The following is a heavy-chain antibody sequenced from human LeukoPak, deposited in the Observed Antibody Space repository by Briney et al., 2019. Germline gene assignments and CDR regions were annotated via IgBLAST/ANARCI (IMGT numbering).Heavy chain of an antibody. V-gene: IGHV3-23*01. Sequence: GGSLRLSCAASGFTFSSYAMSWARQAPGKGLEWVSAISGSGGSTYYADSVKGRFTISRDNSKNTLYLQMNSLRAEDTAVYYCAKDRRYYDFWSGYLDAFDIWGQGTMVTVSS. CDR3: AKDRRYYDFWSGYLDAFDI. D-gene: IGHD3-3*01. J-gene: IGHJ3*02. CDR1: GFTFSSYA. CDR2: ISGSGGST.